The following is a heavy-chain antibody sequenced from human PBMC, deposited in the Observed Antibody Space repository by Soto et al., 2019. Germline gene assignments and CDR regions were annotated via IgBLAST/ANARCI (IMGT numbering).Heavy chain of an antibody. D-gene: IGHD1-26*01. CDR1: DDSFSTYY. J-gene: IGHJ4*02. V-gene: IGHV4-4*07. Sequence: PSETLSLTCSVSDDSFSTYYWTWIRQPAGKGLEWIGRIYTSGSTNYYPSLKSRVAMSVDTSKNQFSLSLKSVTAADTAVYYCERSAVSFHLDYWGQGHLVTVSS. CDR3: ERSAVSFHLDY. CDR2: IYTSGST.